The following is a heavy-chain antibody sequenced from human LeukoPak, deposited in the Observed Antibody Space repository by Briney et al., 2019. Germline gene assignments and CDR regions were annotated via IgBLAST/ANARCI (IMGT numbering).Heavy chain of an antibody. D-gene: IGHD2-21*01. CDR2: IYYSGST. J-gene: IGHJ3*02. CDR3: ARQPYSAFDI. Sequence: PPETLSLTCTVSGGSISSSSYYWGWIRQPPGKGLEWIGSIYYSGSTYYNPSLKSRVTISVDTSKNQFSLKLSSVTAADTAVYYCARQPYSAFDIWGQGTMVTVSS. CDR1: GGSISSSSYY. V-gene: IGHV4-39*01.